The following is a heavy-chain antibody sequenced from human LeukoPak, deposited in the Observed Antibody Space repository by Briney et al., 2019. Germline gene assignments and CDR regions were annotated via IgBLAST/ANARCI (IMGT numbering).Heavy chain of an antibody. J-gene: IGHJ6*03. CDR2: IKQDGSEK. CDR1: GFTFSSYW. D-gene: IGHD3-10*01. V-gene: IGHV3-7*01. CDR3: ARTIGGWYYYYYMDV. Sequence: GGSLRLSCAASGFTFSSYWMSWVRQAPGKGLEWVANIKQDGSEKYYVDSVKGRFTISRDNAKNSLYLQMNSLRAEDTAVYYCARTIGGWYYYYYMDVWGKGTTVTISS.